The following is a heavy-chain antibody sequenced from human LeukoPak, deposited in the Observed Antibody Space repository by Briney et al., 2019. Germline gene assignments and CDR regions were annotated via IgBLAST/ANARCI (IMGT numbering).Heavy chain of an antibody. CDR3: AREVYYYDSSGDAFDI. Sequence: GGSLRLSCAASGFTVSSNYMSWVCQAPGKGLGWVSVIYSGGSTYYADSVKGRFTISRDNSKNTLYLQMNSLRAEDTAVYYCAREVYYYDSSGDAFDIWGQGTMVTVSS. CDR1: GFTVSSNY. D-gene: IGHD3-22*01. V-gene: IGHV3-66*01. CDR2: IYSGGST. J-gene: IGHJ3*02.